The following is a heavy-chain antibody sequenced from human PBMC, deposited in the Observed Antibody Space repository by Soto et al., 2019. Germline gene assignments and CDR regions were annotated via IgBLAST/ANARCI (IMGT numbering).Heavy chain of an antibody. CDR2: IYHSGST. D-gene: IGHD2-15*01. V-gene: IGHV4-4*02. J-gene: IGHJ6*02. CDR3: ERVGGGYYYGMED. Sequence: SETLSLTXVVSGGTISSSNWWSWVRQPPGKGLEWIGEIYHSGSTNYNPSLKSRVTISVDKSKNQFSLKLSSVTAADTAVYFCERVGGGYYYGMEDWCRGATVTVSS. CDR1: GGTISSSNW.